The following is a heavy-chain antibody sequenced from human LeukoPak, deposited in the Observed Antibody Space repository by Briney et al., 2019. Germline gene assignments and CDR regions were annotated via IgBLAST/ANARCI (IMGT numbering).Heavy chain of an antibody. V-gene: IGHV1-18*01. D-gene: IGHD3-22*01. CDR3: ARDRVTSIVAGIDY. CDR2: SSAYNGNT. CDR1: GYTFTGYG. J-gene: IGHJ4*02. Sequence: ASVKVSCKASGYTFTGYGISWVRQAPGQGLEWMGWSSAYNGNTKYAQKFQGRVTMTRDTSTSTAYMELRSLRSDDTAIYYCARDRVTSIVAGIDYWGQGSLVTVSS.